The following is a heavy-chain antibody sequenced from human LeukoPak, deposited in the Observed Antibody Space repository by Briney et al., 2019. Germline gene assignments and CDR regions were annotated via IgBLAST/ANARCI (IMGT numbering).Heavy chain of an antibody. CDR2: ISSSGSTI. CDR3: ASSVGYCSSTSCFSQYYFDY. D-gene: IGHD2-2*01. Sequence: GGSLRLSCAASGFTFSSYWMNWVRQAPGKGLEWVSYISSSGSTIYYADSVKGRFTISRDNAKNSLYLQMNSLRAEDTAVYYCASSVGYCSSTSCFSQYYFDYWGQGTLVTVSS. CDR1: GFTFSSYW. V-gene: IGHV3-48*04. J-gene: IGHJ4*02.